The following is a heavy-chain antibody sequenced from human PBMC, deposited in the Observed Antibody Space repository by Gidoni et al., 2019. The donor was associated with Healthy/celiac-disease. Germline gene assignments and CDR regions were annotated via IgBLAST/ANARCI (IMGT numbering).Heavy chain of an antibody. V-gene: IGHV4-59*01. Sequence: QVQLQESGPGLVKPSETLSLTCSVSGGSLNSYYWSWVRQPPGKGLEFIGYVYYRGSTDYNPSLKSRVTISVETSKNQFSLKLSSVTAADTAVYYCARGPSGNSHSYYYGMDVWGQGTAITVSS. CDR1: GGSLNSYY. J-gene: IGHJ6*02. CDR3: ARGPSGNSHSYYYGMDV. D-gene: IGHD1-26*01. CDR2: VYYRGST.